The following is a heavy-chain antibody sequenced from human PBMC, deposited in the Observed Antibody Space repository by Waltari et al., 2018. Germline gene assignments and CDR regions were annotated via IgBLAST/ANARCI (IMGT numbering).Heavy chain of an antibody. CDR1: GFIFADHY. D-gene: IGHD3-22*01. J-gene: IGHJ1*01. CDR3: VRGGYYYDSNGGYFQF. CDR2: IANRANSYIT. Sequence: VQLVESGGGLVHPGGSLRVSCVVSGFIFADHYMDWVRQAPGKAPEWVGRIANRANSYITEYPASMKGRFTISREDSKNLLFLQMTDLKSEDTAIYYCVRGGYYYDSNGGYFQFWGRGTLVTASS. V-gene: IGHV3-72*01.